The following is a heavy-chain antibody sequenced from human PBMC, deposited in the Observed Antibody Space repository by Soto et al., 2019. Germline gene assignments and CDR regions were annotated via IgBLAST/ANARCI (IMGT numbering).Heavy chain of an antibody. V-gene: IGHV1-8*01. Sequence: ASVKVSCKASGYTFTSYDINWVRQATGQGLEWMGWMNPNSGNTGYAQKFQGRVTMTRNTSISTAYMELSSLGSEDTVVYYCARAPLGYCSSTSCSGGYYFDYWGQGILVTVSS. CDR2: MNPNSGNT. CDR3: ARAPLGYCSSTSCSGGYYFDY. J-gene: IGHJ4*02. CDR1: GYTFTSYD. D-gene: IGHD2-2*01.